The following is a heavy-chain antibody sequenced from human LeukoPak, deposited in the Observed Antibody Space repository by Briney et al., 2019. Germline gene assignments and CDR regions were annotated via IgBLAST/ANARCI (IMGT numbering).Heavy chain of an antibody. CDR2: INPSGGST. Sequence: ASVKVSCKASGYTFTSHYMHWVRQAPGQGLEWMGIINPSGGSTSYAQKFQGRVTMTRDMSTSTVYMELSSLRSEDTAVYYCARGFPPPRDYEHGYLDYWGQGTLVTVSS. D-gene: IGHD4-17*01. CDR3: ARGFPPPRDYEHGYLDY. CDR1: GYTFTSHY. J-gene: IGHJ4*02. V-gene: IGHV1-46*01.